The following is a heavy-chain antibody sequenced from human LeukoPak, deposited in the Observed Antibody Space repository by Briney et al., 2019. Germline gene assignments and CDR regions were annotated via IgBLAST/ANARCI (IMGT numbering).Heavy chain of an antibody. CDR3: ARENYYDSSGYFAFDI. CDR2: IYPGDSDT. D-gene: IGHD3-22*01. V-gene: IGHV5-51*01. CDR1: GYSFTSYW. Sequence: GESLKISCKGSGYSFTSYWIGWVRQIPGKGLEWMGIIYPGDSDTRYSPSFQGQVTISADKSISTAYLQWSSLKASDTAMYYCARENYYDSSGYFAFDIWGQGTMVTVSS. J-gene: IGHJ3*02.